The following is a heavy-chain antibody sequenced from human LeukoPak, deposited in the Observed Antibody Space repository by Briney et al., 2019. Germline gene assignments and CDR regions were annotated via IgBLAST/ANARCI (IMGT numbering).Heavy chain of an antibody. J-gene: IGHJ4*02. V-gene: IGHV3-21*01. CDR3: ARSFGSGAEGFFSYYYDSSGYLDY. Sequence: GGSLRLSCAASGFTFSSYSMNWVRQAPGKGLEWVSSISSSSSYIYYADSVRGRFTISRDNAKNSLYLQMNSLRAEDTAVYYCARSFGSGAEGFFSYYYDSSGYLDYWGQGTLVTVSS. CDR2: ISSSSSYI. CDR1: GFTFSSYS. D-gene: IGHD3-22*01.